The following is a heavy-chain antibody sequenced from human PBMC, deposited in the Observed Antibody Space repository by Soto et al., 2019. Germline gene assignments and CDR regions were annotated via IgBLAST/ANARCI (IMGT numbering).Heavy chain of an antibody. CDR3: ARGRGIQLWILDY. CDR2: ISSSSSYI. D-gene: IGHD5-18*01. J-gene: IGHJ4*02. CDR1: GFTFSSYS. V-gene: IGHV3-21*01. Sequence: GSLRLSCAASGFTFSSYSMNWVRQAPGKGLEWVSSISSSSSYIYYADSVKGRFTISRDNAKNSLYLQMNSLRAEDTAVYYCARGRGIQLWILDYWGQGTLVTVSS.